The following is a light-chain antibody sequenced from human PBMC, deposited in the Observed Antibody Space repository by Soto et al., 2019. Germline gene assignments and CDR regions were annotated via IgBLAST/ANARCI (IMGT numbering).Light chain of an antibody. CDR3: QQYDNLPLT. CDR1: LDISNY. V-gene: IGKV1-33*01. CDR2: DAS. J-gene: IGKJ3*01. Sequence: DIQMTQSPSSLSASVGDKVTITCKASLDISNYLNWYQQKPGKAPKLLIYDASNLETGVPSRFSGSGSGTDFTFTISSLQPEDIATYYCQQYDNLPLTFGPGTKVDIK.